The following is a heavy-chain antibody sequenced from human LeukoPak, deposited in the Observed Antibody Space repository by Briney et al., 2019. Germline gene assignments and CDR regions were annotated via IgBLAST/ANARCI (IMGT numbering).Heavy chain of an antibody. D-gene: IGHD2-2*01. CDR2: ISPSGGST. CDR3: ARGTIQGYCSSTSCYAPPDY. J-gene: IGHJ4*02. V-gene: IGHV1-46*01. Sequence: ASVKVSCKAFGYTFTSNYMHWVRQAPGQGPEWMGVISPSGGSTTYAQKFQGRVTITADESTSTAYMELSSLRSEDTAVYYCARGTIQGYCSSTSCYAPPDYWGQGTRVTVSS. CDR1: GYTFTSNY.